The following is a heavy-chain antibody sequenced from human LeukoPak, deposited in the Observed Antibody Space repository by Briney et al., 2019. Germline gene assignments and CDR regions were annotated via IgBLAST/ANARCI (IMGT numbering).Heavy chain of an antibody. J-gene: IGHJ4*02. Sequence: GGSLRLSCAASGFTFSSYGMHWVRQAPGKGLEWVSAISGSGGSTYYADSVKGRFTISRDNSKNTLYLQMNSLRAEDTAVYYCAKDRGYSGYDFDYWGQGTLVTVSS. CDR2: ISGSGGST. D-gene: IGHD5-12*01. CDR3: AKDRGYSGYDFDY. V-gene: IGHV3-23*01. CDR1: GFTFSSYG.